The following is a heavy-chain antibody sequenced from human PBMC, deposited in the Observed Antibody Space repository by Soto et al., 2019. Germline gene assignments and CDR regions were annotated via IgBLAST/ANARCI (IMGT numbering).Heavy chain of an antibody. J-gene: IGHJ6*02. Sequence: SETLSLTRTVSGGSISSYYWSWTRQPPGKGLEWIGYIYYSGSTNYNPSLKSRVTISVDTSKNQFSLKLSSVTAADTAVYYCAREEGMAAQNYGMDVWGQGTTVTVSS. CDR3: AREEGMAAQNYGMDV. CDR2: IYYSGST. D-gene: IGHD6-6*01. CDR1: GGSISSYY. V-gene: IGHV4-59*01.